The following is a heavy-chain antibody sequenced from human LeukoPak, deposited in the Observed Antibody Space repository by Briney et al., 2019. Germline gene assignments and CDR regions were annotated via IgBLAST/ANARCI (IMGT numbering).Heavy chain of an antibody. CDR3: ARDLEQYSSGWYTFYYYYGMDA. D-gene: IGHD6-19*01. CDR2: INSDGSST. V-gene: IGHV3-74*01. CDR1: GFTFSSYW. J-gene: IGHJ6*02. Sequence: PGGSLRLSCAASGFTFSSYWMHWVRQAPGKGLVWVSRINSDGSSTSYADSVKGRFTISRDNAKNTLYLQMNSLRAEDTAVYYCARDLEQYSSGWYTFYYYYGMDAWGQGTTVTVSS.